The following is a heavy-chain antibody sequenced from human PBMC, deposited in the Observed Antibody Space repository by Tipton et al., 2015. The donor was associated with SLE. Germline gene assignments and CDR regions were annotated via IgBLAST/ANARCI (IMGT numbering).Heavy chain of an antibody. J-gene: IGHJ5*02. CDR1: GFSFSAYS. D-gene: IGHD6-13*01. CDR3: ARLADGNRNWFDP. Sequence: LRLSCAASGFSFSAYSMNWVRQTPDKGLTWIAEINDRGISNFNPSLKSRVTVSIDTSKKQFSLNLASVTAADTAVYYCARLADGNRNWFDPWGQGTLVTVSS. CDR2: INDRGIS. V-gene: IGHV4-34*01.